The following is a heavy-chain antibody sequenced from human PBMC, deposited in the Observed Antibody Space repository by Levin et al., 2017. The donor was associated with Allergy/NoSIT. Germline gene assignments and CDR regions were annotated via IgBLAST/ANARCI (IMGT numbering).Heavy chain of an antibody. CDR1: GGTFITYA. D-gene: IGHD6-19*01. CDR3: AREIYAEAADSAEFFQH. V-gene: IGHV1-69*13. J-gene: IGHJ1*01. CDR2: IIPSFGTP. Sequence: SVKVSCKASGGTFITYAINWVRQAPGQGPQWMGGIIPSFGTPHYAQNFQGRVTITADVSTDTTYMELSSLRSEDTATYYCAREIYAEAADSAEFFQHWGQGTLVTVSS.